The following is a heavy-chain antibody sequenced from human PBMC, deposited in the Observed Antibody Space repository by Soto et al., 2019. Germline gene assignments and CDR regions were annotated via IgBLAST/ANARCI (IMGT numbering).Heavy chain of an antibody. CDR1: GGSISSSNW. J-gene: IGHJ5*02. Sequence: SETLSLTCAVSGGSISSSNWWSWVRQPPGKGLEWIGEIYHSGSTNYNPSLKSRVTISVDKSKNQFSLKLSSVTAADTAVYYCARLYYYDSSGYLGVSHWFDPWGQGTLVTVSS. CDR3: ARLYYYDSSGYLGVSHWFDP. V-gene: IGHV4-4*02. D-gene: IGHD3-22*01. CDR2: IYHSGST.